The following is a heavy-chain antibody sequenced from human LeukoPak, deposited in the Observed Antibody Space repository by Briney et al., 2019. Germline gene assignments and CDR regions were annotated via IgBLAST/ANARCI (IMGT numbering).Heavy chain of an antibody. Sequence: PSETLSLTCAVYGGSFSGYYWSWIRQPPGKGLEWIGEINHSGSTNYNPSLKSRVTISVDTSKNQFSLKLSSVTAADTAVYYCARGPSSTTMIVTENGMDVWGQGTTVTVSS. CDR2: INHSGST. V-gene: IGHV4-34*01. J-gene: IGHJ6*02. D-gene: IGHD3-22*01. CDR1: GGSFSGYY. CDR3: ARGPSSTTMIVTENGMDV.